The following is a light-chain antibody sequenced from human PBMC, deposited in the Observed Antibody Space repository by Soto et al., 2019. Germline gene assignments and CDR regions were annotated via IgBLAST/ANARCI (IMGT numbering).Light chain of an antibody. CDR1: QSVTTF. CDR2: DAS. J-gene: IGKJ4*01. Sequence: EIVLTQSPATLSLSPGERATLSSRASQSVTTFLAWYQQKPGQAPRLLIYDASRRATGIPARFDGSGSGIDFTLTISSLEPEDFAVYYCQQRINWPLTFGGGTKVEIK. V-gene: IGKV3-11*01. CDR3: QQRINWPLT.